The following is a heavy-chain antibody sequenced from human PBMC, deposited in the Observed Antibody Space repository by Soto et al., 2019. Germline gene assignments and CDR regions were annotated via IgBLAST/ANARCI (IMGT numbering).Heavy chain of an antibody. D-gene: IGHD3-3*01. J-gene: IGHJ5*02. CDR1: GGSFSGYY. Sequence: QVQLQQWGAGLLKPSETLSLTCAVYGGSFSGYYWSWIRQPPGKGLEWIGEINHSGSTNYNPSLKGRVTISVDTSKNQFSLKLSSVTAADTAVYYCARERAFITIFGVVIAPNWFDPWGQGTLVTVSS. CDR2: INHSGST. V-gene: IGHV4-34*01. CDR3: ARERAFITIFGVVIAPNWFDP.